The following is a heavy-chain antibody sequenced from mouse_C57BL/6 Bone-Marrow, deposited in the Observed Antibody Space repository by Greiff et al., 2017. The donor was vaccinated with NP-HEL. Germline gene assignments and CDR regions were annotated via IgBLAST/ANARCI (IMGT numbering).Heavy chain of an antibody. CDR1: GYTFTDYY. CDR2: INPNNGGT. J-gene: IGHJ4*01. CDR3: ATIYYGYDRYYYAMDY. V-gene: IGHV1-26*01. D-gene: IGHD2-2*01. Sequence: EVQLQQSGPELVKPGASVKISCKASGYTFTDYYMNWVKQSHGKSLEWIGDINPNNGGTSYNQKFKGKATLTVDKSSSTAYMELRSLTSEDSAVYYFATIYYGYDRYYYAMDYWGQGTSVTVSS.